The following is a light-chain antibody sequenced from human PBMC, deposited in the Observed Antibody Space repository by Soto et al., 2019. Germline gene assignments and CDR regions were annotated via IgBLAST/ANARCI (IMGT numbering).Light chain of an antibody. Sequence: EIVMTQSPATLSVSPGERATLSCRASQSVSSNLAWYQQKPGQAPRLLIYGASTRATGIPARFSGSGSGTEFTLTSIRLQSVAFAVCHCQKYNNWPTFGQGTKVDIK. V-gene: IGKV3-15*01. CDR2: GAS. CDR3: QKYNNWPT. J-gene: IGKJ1*01. CDR1: QSVSSN.